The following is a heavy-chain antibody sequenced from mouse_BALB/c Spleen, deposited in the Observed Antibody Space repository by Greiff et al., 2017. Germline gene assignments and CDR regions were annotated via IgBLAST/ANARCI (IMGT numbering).Heavy chain of an antibody. V-gene: IGHV14-4*02. J-gene: IGHJ4*01. CDR2: IDPENGDT. D-gene: IGHD2-1*01. Sequence: EVQLQESGAELVRSGASVKLSCTASGFNIKDYYMHWVKQRPEQGLEWIGWIDPENGDTEYAPKFQGKATMTADTSSNTAYLQLSSLTSEDTAVYYGNAYGSHGVDAMDYWGQGTSGTVSS. CDR3: NAYGSHGVDAMDY. CDR1: GFNIKDYY.